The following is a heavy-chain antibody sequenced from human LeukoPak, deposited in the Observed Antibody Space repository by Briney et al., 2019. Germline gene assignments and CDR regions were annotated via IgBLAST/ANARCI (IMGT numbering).Heavy chain of an antibody. CDR3: ARRYTIFGVITIDY. CDR2: IYPSNSDT. D-gene: IGHD3-3*01. V-gene: IGHV5-51*01. CDR1: GYSFTSYW. J-gene: IGHJ4*02. Sequence: GESLKISCKGFGYSFTSYWIAWVRQMPGKGLEWMGLIYPSNSDTKYSPSFQGQVTISADKSISTAYLQWSNLKASDTAMYYCARRYTIFGVITIDYWGQGILVTVSS.